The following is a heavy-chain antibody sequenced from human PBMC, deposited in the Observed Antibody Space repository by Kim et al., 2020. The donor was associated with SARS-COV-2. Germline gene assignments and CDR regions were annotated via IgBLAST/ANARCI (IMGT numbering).Heavy chain of an antibody. Sequence: GGSLRLSCAASGFTFSSYAMHWVRQAPGKGLEWVSVISYDGSSKYYADSVKGRFTISRDNSKNTLYLQMNSLRAEDTAVYYCAREWTYGDSSYYFDYWGQGTLVTVSS. D-gene: IGHD4-17*01. V-gene: IGHV3-30-3*01. CDR3: AREWTYGDSSYYFDY. J-gene: IGHJ4*02. CDR1: GFTFSSYA. CDR2: ISYDGSSK.